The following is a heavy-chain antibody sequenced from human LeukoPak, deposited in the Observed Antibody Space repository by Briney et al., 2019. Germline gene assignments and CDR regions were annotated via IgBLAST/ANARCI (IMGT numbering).Heavy chain of an antibody. Sequence: GGSLRLSCAASGFTFSSYAMHWVHQAPGKGLEWVAVISYDGSNKYYADSVKGRFTISRDNSKNTLYLQMNSLRAEDTAVYYCARDRTAAAFDYWGQGTLVTVSS. V-gene: IGHV3-30-3*01. CDR1: GFTFSSYA. D-gene: IGHD6-13*01. CDR2: ISYDGSNK. CDR3: ARDRTAAAFDY. J-gene: IGHJ4*02.